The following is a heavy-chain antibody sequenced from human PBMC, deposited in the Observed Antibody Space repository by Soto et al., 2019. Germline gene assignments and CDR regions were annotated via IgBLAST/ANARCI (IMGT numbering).Heavy chain of an antibody. J-gene: IGHJ4*02. CDR2: ITSSGDNT. CDR1: GFTFGIYA. CDR3: AKDDLAGATGCLDY. D-gene: IGHD1-26*01. V-gene: IGHV3-23*01. Sequence: GGSLRLSCATSGFTFGIYAMSWVRQAPGEGLEWVSSITSSGDNTYYADSVKGRFTISRDNSKTSLFLQMNSLSAEDTAVYYCAKDDLAGATGCLDYWGQGTLVTVSS.